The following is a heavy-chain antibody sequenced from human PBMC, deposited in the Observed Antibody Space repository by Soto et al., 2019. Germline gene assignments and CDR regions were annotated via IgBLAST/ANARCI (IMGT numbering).Heavy chain of an antibody. CDR3: AREPYGDSQYFDY. V-gene: IGHV3-30*04. Sequence: QVQLVESGGGMVQPGTSLRLSCAASGFTFNSLSLHWVRQRPDKGLEWVAVISHDGRVTFYADFVKGRFTVSRDNSKNTIYLQVISLRAEDTAVYYCAREPYGDSQYFDYWGQGTLVTVSS. J-gene: IGHJ4*02. CDR1: GFTFNSLS. CDR2: ISHDGRVT. D-gene: IGHD2-21*02.